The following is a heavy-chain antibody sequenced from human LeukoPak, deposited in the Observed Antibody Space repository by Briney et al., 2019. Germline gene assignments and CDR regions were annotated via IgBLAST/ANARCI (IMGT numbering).Heavy chain of an antibody. J-gene: IGHJ5*02. CDR1: GGSISSGGYY. Sequence: SQTLSLTCTVSGGSISSGGYYWSWIRQHPGKGLEWIGYIYYSGSTYYNPSLKSRVTISVDTSKNQFSLKLSSVTAADTAVYYCARDLSQYSSSWTYNWFDPWGQGTLVTVSS. CDR3: ARDLSQYSSSWTYNWFDP. V-gene: IGHV4-31*03. D-gene: IGHD6-13*01. CDR2: IYYSGST.